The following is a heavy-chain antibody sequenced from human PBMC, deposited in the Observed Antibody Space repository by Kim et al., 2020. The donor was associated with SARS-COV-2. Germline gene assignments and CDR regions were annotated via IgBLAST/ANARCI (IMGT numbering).Heavy chain of an antibody. CDR2: INPSGGST. J-gene: IGHJ6*02. V-gene: IGHV1-46*03. Sequence: ASVKVSCKASGYTFTSYYMHWVRQAPGQGLEWMGIINPSGGSTSYAQKFQGRVTMTRDTSTSTVYMELSSLRSEDTAVYYCARDRTVTTQYYYYYYGMDVWGRGTTVTVS. CDR3: ARDRTVTTQYYYYYYGMDV. CDR1: GYTFTSYY. D-gene: IGHD4-17*01.